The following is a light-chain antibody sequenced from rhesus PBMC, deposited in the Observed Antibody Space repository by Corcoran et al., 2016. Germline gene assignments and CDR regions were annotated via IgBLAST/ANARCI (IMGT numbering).Light chain of an antibody. V-gene: IGKV1-69*01. CDR1: QGIANW. Sequence: DIQMTQSPSSLSASVGDRVTITCRASQGIANWLAWYQPKPGKAPKLLIYRASKLETGVPSRFSGSGPGTDLTLTISSLQPEDFATYYCQQHDNSPYSFGPGTKLEIK. J-gene: IGKJ2*01. CDR2: RAS. CDR3: QQHDNSPYS.